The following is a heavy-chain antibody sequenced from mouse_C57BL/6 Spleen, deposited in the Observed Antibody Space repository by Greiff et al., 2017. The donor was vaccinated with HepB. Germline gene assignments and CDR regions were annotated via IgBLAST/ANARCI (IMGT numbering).Heavy chain of an antibody. V-gene: IGHV1-82*01. CDR1: GYAFSSSW. Sequence: QVQLQQSGPELVKPGASVKISCKASGYAFSSSWMNWVKQRPGKGLEWIGRIYPGDGDTNYNGKFKGKATLTADKSSSTAYMQLSSLTSEDSAVYFCARWDGSSYFDYWGQGTTLTVSS. CDR2: IYPGDGDT. CDR3: ARWDGSSYFDY. J-gene: IGHJ2*01. D-gene: IGHD1-1*01.